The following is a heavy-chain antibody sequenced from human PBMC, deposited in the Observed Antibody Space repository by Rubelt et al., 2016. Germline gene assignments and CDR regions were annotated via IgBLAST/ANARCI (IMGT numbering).Heavy chain of an antibody. Sequence: GGSLRLSCAASGFTFSNYAMSWVRQAPGKGLEWVSTITISGGSTDYADSVKGGFTISRDNSKNKLYLQMNSLRAGDTAVYYCARDLSGWYFDLWGRGTLVTVFS. J-gene: IGHJ2*01. CDR3: ARDLSGWYFDL. D-gene: IGHD3-10*01. CDR2: ITISGGST. CDR1: GFTFSNYA. V-gene: IGHV3-23*01.